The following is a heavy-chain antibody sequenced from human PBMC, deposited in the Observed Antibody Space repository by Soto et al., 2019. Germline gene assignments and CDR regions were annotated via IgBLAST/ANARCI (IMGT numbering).Heavy chain of an antibody. CDR3: ARVDFWIGYDAFDI. CDR1: GFTFSSYG. V-gene: IGHV3-33*01. CDR2: IWYDGSNK. J-gene: IGHJ3*02. Sequence: QVQLVESGGGVVQPGRSLRLSCAASGFTFSSYGMHWVRQAPGKGLEWVAVIWYDGSNKYYADSVKGRFTISRDNSKNTLCLQMNSLRAEDTAVYYCARVDFWIGYDAFDIWGQGTMVTVSS. D-gene: IGHD3-3*01.